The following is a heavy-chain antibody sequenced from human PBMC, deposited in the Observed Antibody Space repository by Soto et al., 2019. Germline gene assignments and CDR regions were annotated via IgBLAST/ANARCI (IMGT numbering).Heavy chain of an antibody. Sequence: ASVKVSCKASGYTFTSYYMHWVRQAPGQGLEWMGIINPSGGSTSYAQKFQGRVTMTRDTSTITVYMELSSLRSEDTAVYYCATASEDTDYYYYGMDVWGQGTTVSVSS. CDR1: GYTFTSYY. V-gene: IGHV1-46*01. CDR3: ATASEDTDYYYYGMDV. J-gene: IGHJ6*02. CDR2: INPSGGST. D-gene: IGHD5-18*01.